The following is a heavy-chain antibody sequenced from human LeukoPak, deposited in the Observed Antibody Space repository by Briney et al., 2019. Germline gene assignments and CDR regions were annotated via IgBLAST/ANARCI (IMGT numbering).Heavy chain of an antibody. CDR2: IYYSGST. CDR3: ARDIAVALNWFDP. V-gene: IGHV4-39*07. CDR1: GGSISSSSHY. Sequence: SETLSLTCTVSGGSISSSSHYWGWIRQPPGKGLEWIGSIYYSGSTYYNPSLKSRVTISVDTSKNQFSLKLSSVTAADTAVYYCARDIAVALNWFDPWGQGTLVTVSS. D-gene: IGHD6-19*01. J-gene: IGHJ5*02.